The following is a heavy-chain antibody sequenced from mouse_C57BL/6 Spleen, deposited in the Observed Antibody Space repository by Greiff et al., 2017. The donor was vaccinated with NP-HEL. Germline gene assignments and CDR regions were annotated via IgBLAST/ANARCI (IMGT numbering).Heavy chain of an antibody. D-gene: IGHD1-1*01. V-gene: IGHV14-4*01. CDR1: GFNIKDDY. J-gene: IGHJ3*01. CDR2: IDPENGDT. Sequence: VQLQQSGAELVRPGASVKLSCTASGFNIKDDYMHWVKQRPEQGLEWIGWIDPENGDTEYASKFQGKATITADTSSNTAYLQLSSLTSEDTAVYYCTPITTVRFAYWGQGTLVTVSA. CDR3: TPITTVRFAY.